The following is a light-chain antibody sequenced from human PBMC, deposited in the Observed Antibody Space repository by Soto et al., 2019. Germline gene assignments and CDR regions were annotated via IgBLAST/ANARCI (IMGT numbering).Light chain of an antibody. CDR2: AAS. CDR1: QVITND. J-gene: IGKJ1*01. V-gene: IGKV1-17*01. CDR3: LQLNTYPWT. Sequence: DIQMTQSPSSLSASVGDRLTITCRASQVITNDLGWYQQKPGKAPKXXIYAASTLQSGVPSRFSGSGSGTEFTLTISSLQPEDVATYYCLQLNTYPWTFGQGTKVDIK.